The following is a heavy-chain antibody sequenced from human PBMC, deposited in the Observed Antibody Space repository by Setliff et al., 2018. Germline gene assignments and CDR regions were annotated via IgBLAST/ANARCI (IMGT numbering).Heavy chain of an antibody. V-gene: IGHV4-59*11. CDR1: PGSISRHY. J-gene: IGHJ4*02. CDR3: AGRPQNTPMGPCDY. CDR2: RHDNGER. D-gene: IGHD5-18*01. Sequence: ETLSLTCTVSPGSISRHYWSWFRRAPGKGLEWIGYRHDNGERDYNPSLGSRVTISVDTSKNQFSLMLTSVTAADTAIYYCAGRPQNTPMGPCDYWGQGTLVTVSS.